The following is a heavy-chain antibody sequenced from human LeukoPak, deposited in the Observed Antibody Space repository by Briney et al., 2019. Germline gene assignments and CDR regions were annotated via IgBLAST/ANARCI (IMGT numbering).Heavy chain of an antibody. CDR3: ARAKLQYSSSWTD. V-gene: IGHV3-21*04. Sequence: KAGGSLRLSCAASGFTFDTHAMSWVRQAPGKGLEWISTMSGHGHNVYYADSVKGRFTISRDNAKNSLYLQMNSLRAEDTAVYYCARAKLQYSSSWTDWGQGTLVTVSS. J-gene: IGHJ4*02. CDR2: MSGHGHNV. CDR1: GFTFDTHA. D-gene: IGHD6-13*01.